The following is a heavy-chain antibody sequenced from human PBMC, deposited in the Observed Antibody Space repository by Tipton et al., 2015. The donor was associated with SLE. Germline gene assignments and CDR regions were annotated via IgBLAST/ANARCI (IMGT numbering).Heavy chain of an antibody. D-gene: IGHD3-3*01. CDR2: MDATGGT. V-gene: IGHV4-61*02. J-gene: IGHJ3*01. CDR1: GGSISSGGYH. CDR3: ARSLETFDV. Sequence: TLSLTCSVSGGSISSGGYHWNWIRQPAGKRLEWIGRMDATGGTYYNPSLNSRVTISLDTSKNQFSLNLRSMTAADTAFYYCARSLETFDVWGQVTMVTVSA.